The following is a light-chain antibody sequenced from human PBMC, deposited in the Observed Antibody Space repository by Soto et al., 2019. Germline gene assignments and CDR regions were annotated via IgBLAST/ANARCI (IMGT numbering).Light chain of an antibody. CDR1: QSISNN. CDR3: QQYNNWPLT. CDR2: SAF. J-gene: IGKJ4*01. V-gene: IGKV3-15*01. Sequence: EIVMTQSPATRSVSPGERATLSCRASQSISNNLAWYQQKPGQAPRLVIYSAFTRATGIPARFSGSGSGTDFTLTISSLQSEDFAVYYCQQYNNWPLTFGGGTKV.